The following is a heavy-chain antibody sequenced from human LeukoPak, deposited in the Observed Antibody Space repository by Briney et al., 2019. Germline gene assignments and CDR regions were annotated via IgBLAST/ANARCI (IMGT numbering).Heavy chain of an antibody. CDR3: ATASGYSDEGFF. CDR1: GYTLTELS. V-gene: IGHV1-24*01. D-gene: IGHD5-12*01. J-gene: IGHJ4*02. CDR2: FDPEDGET. Sequence: ASVKVSCKVSGYTLTELSMHWVRQAPGKGLEWMGGFDPEDGETIYAQKFQGRVTMTEDTSTDTAYMELSSLRSEDTAVYYCATASGYSDEGFFWGQGTLVTVSS.